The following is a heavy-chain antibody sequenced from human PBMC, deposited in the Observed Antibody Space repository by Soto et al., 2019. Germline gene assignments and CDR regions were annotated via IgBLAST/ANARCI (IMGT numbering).Heavy chain of an antibody. Sequence: QVQLVESGGGVVQPGRSLRLSCAASGFTFSSYAMHWVRQAPGKGLEWVAVISYDGSNKYYADSVKGRFTISRDNSKNTLYLQMNSLRAEDTAVYYCARAPPGYYYYGMDVW. CDR2: ISYDGSNK. J-gene: IGHJ6*01. V-gene: IGHV3-30-3*01. CDR1: GFTFSSYA. CDR3: ARAPPGYYYYGMDV.